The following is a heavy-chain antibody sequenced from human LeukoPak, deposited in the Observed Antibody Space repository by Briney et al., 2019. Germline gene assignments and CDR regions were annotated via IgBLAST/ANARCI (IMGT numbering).Heavy chain of an antibody. CDR3: XXXXXGGLDAFDI. CDR1: GGSISSYY. V-gene: IGHV4-59*01. CDR2: IYYSGST. J-gene: IGHJ3*02. D-gene: IGHD2-15*01. Sequence: TSETLSLTCTVSGGSISSYYWSWIRQTPGKGLEWIGYIYYSGSTNYNPSLKSRVTISVDTSKNQFSLKLSSVTAADTAVYYCXXXXXGGLDAFDIWGQGTMVTVSS.